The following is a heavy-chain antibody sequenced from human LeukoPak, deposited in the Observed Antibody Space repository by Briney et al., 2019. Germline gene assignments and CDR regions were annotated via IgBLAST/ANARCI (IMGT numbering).Heavy chain of an antibody. Sequence: RPSETLSLTCTVSGGSISSYYWSWIRQPPGKGLEWIGYIYYSGSTNYNPSLKSRVTISVDTSKNQFSLKLSSVTAADTAVYYCARVIGSTWDSSGFGFDPWGQGTLVTVSS. D-gene: IGHD3-22*01. V-gene: IGHV4-59*01. CDR2: IYYSGST. J-gene: IGHJ5*02. CDR1: GGSISSYY. CDR3: ARVIGSTWDSSGFGFDP.